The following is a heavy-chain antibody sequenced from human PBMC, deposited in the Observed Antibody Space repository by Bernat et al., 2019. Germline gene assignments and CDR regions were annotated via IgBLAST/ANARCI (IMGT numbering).Heavy chain of an antibody. CDR1: GGSISSYY. V-gene: IGHV4-59*08. D-gene: IGHD3-22*01. Sequence: QMQLQESGPGLVKPSETLSLTCTVSGGSISSYYWSWIRQPPGKGLEWIGYIYYSGSTNYNPSLKSRVTISVDTSKNQFSLKLSSVTAADTAVYYCARRYYYDNSGYSVYDYWGQGTLVTVSS. J-gene: IGHJ4*02. CDR3: ARRYYYDNSGYSVYDY. CDR2: IYYSGST.